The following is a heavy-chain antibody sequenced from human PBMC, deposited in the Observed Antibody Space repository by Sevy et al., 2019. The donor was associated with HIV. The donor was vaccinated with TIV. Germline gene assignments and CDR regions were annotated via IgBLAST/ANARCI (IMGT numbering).Heavy chain of an antibody. CDR3: AREEFHNYYYGMDV. V-gene: IGHV3-30*04. CDR1: GFTFSSYA. J-gene: IGHJ6*02. CDR2: ISYDVRNK. Sequence: GGSLRPSCAASGFTFSSYAMHWVRQAPGKGLEWVAVISYDVRNKNYADSLKGRFTISRDNSKNTLYLQMNSLRAEDTAVYYCAREEFHNYYYGMDVWGQGTTVTVSS.